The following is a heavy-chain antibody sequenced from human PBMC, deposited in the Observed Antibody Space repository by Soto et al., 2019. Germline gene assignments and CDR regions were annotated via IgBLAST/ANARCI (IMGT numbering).Heavy chain of an antibody. CDR3: AKDRQHCDYRYYFYY. D-gene: IGHD4-17*01. CDR2: ISYDGSNK. CDR1: GFTFSSYG. Sequence: GGSLRLSCAASGFTFSSYGIHWVRQAPGKGLEWVAVISYDGSNKYYAGSVKGRFTISRDNSKNPLYLQMNSLRAEDTAVYNRAKDRQHCDYRYYFYYWGQGTLVTVSS. J-gene: IGHJ4*02. V-gene: IGHV3-30*18.